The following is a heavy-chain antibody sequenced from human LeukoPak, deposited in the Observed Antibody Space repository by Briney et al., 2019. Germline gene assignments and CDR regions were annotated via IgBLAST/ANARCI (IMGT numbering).Heavy chain of an antibody. D-gene: IGHD2-2*02. CDR1: GYTFTSYG. CDR2: ISAYNGNT. J-gene: IGHJ4*02. V-gene: IGHV1-18*01. Sequence: ASVKVSCKASGYTFTSYGISWVRQAPGQGLEWMGWISAYNGNTNYAQKLQGRVTMTTDTSTSTAYMELRSLRSDDTAVYYCARDLSKTPYCSSTSCYIVDYWGQGTLVTVSS. CDR3: ARDLSKTPYCSSTSCYIVDY.